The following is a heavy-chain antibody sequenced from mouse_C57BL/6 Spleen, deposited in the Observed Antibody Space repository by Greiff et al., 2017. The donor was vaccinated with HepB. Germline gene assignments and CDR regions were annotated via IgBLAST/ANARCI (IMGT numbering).Heavy chain of an antibody. CDR2: INYDGSST. CDR3: ARGSSYDY. Sequence: EVKLVESEGGLVQPGSSMKLSCTASGFTFSDYYMAWVRQVPEKGLEWVANINYDGSSTYYLDSLKSRFIISRDNAKNIIYLQMSSLKSEDTATYYCARGSSYDYWGQGTTLTVSS. J-gene: IGHJ2*01. CDR1: GFTFSDYY. V-gene: IGHV5-16*01. D-gene: IGHD1-1*01.